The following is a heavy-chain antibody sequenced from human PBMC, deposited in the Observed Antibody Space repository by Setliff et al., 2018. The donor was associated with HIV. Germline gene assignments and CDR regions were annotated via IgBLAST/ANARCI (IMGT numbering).Heavy chain of an antibody. CDR1: GYTFINYY. CDR3: AKNIDFWS. J-gene: IGHJ4*02. V-gene: IGHV1-2*06. Sequence: ASVKVSCKASGYTFINYYIHWVRQAPGQGLEWMGRISPGSAAANYAQKFQGRVTMTRDASTTTAYMEVNRLTSDDTALYYCAKNIDFWSWGQGTLVTVSS. CDR2: ISPGSAAA. D-gene: IGHD3-3*01.